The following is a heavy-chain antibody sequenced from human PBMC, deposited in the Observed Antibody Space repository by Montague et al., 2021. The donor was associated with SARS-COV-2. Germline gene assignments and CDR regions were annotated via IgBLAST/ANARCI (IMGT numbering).Heavy chain of an antibody. D-gene: IGHD3-3*01. CDR1: GGSVSSGSYY. CDR2: IYYSGST. Sequence: SETLSLTCTVSGGSVSSGSYYWSWIRQPPGKGLEWIGYIYYSGSTNYNPSFKSRVTISVDTSKNQFSLKLSSVTAADTAVYYCARDPWRITIFGVVTRYGMDVWGQGTTVTVSS. V-gene: IGHV4-61*01. J-gene: IGHJ6*02. CDR3: ARDPWRITIFGVVTRYGMDV.